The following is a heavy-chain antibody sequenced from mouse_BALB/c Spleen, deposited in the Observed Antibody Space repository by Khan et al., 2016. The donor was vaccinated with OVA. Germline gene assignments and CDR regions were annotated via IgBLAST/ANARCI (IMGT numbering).Heavy chain of an antibody. CDR3: ARRGIYDGYSLYYAMDY. D-gene: IGHD2-3*01. Sequence: VQLKESGPGLVKPSQSLSLTCTVTGYSITSDYAWNWIRQFPGNKLEWMGYINYSGSTSYNPSLKSRISINRDTSKNQFFLQLNSVTTEDTATYYCARRGIYDGYSLYYAMDYWGQGTSVTVSS. CDR2: INYSGST. CDR1: GYSITSDYA. J-gene: IGHJ4*01. V-gene: IGHV3-2*02.